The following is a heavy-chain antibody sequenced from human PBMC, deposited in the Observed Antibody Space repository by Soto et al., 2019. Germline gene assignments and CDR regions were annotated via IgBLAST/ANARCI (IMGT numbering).Heavy chain of an antibody. D-gene: IGHD3-10*01. V-gene: IGHV3-66*01. CDR2: IYSGGST. J-gene: IGHJ3*02. Sequence: PGGSLRLSCAASGFTVSNNYMSWVRQAPGKGLEWVSVIYSGGSTYYADSVKGRFTISRDNSKNTLNLQMNSLRAEDTAVYYCARGGTYYYGSGSYRTKYDAFDIWGQGTMVTVSS. CDR3: ARGGTYYYGSGSYRTKYDAFDI. CDR1: GFTVSNNY.